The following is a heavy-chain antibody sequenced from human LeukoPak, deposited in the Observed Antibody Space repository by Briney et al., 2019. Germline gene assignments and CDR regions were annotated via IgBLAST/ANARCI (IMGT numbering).Heavy chain of an antibody. Sequence: GRSLRLSCAASGFTFSRFGMHWVRQAPGKGLEWVAVIWYDGSNKYYADSVKGRFTISRDNSKNTLYLEMNSLRAEDTAVYYCARDYYYDSSGYWDYYFDYSGQGTLVSVSS. CDR3: ARDYYYDSSGYWDYYFDY. V-gene: IGHV3-33*01. D-gene: IGHD3-22*01. CDR1: GFTFSRFG. CDR2: IWYDGSNK. J-gene: IGHJ4*02.